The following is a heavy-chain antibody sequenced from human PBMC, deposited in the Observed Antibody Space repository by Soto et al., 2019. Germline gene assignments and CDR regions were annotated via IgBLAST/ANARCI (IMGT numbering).Heavy chain of an antibody. V-gene: IGHV1-69*02. J-gene: IGHJ3*02. CDR1: GGTFSSYT. D-gene: IGHD6-6*01. Sequence: QVQLVQSGAEVKKPGSSVKVSCKASGGTFSSYTISWVRQAPGQGLEWMGRIIPILGIANYAQKFQGRVTITADKSTSTAYMELSSLRSEDTAVYYCAGVDSSDYAFDIWGQGTMVTVSS. CDR2: IIPILGIA. CDR3: AGVDSSDYAFDI.